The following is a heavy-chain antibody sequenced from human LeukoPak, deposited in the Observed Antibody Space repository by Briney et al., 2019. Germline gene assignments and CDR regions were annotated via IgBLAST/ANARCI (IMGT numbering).Heavy chain of an antibody. Sequence: PGGSLRLSCAASGFTFSSYGMHWVRQAPGKGLEWVAFIRYDGSNKYYADSVKGRFTISRDNSKNTLYLQMNSLRAEDTAVYYCAKDREGYCSSTSCRGGDYWGQGTLVTVSS. CDR1: GFTFSSYG. CDR3: AKDREGYCSSTSCRGGDY. J-gene: IGHJ4*02. V-gene: IGHV3-30*02. CDR2: IRYDGSNK. D-gene: IGHD2-2*01.